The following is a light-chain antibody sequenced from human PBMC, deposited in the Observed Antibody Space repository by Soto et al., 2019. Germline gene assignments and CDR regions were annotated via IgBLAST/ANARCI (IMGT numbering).Light chain of an antibody. Sequence: QSALTQPRSVSGSPGQSVTISCTGTNSDIGGYNYVSWYQQHPGKAPKVMIYDVSRRPSGVPDRFSGSKSGNTASLTISVFQAEAEADYYCFSYAANGNFWVCGGGTKLTVL. CDR1: NSDIGGYNY. J-gene: IGLJ3*02. CDR2: DVS. CDR3: FSYAANGNFWV. V-gene: IGLV2-11*01.